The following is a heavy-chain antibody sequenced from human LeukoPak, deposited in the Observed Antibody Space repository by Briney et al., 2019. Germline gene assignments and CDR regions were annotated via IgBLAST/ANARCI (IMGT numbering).Heavy chain of an antibody. J-gene: IGHJ4*02. CDR3: ASLTKYGVQELGDY. D-gene: IGHD4-17*01. CDR2: INHSGST. Sequence: KPSETLSLTCAVYGGSFSGYYWSWIRQPPGKGLEWIGEINHSGSTNYNPSLKSRVTISVDTSKNQFPLKLTSVTAADTAVYYCASLTKYGVQELGDYWGQGTLVTVSS. V-gene: IGHV4-34*01. CDR1: GGSFSGYY.